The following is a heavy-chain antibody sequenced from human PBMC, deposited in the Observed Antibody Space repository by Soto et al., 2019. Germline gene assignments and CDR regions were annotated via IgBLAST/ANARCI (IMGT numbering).Heavy chain of an antibody. CDR3: ARKRLRRNWFDP. V-gene: IGHV3-23*01. D-gene: IGHD4-17*01. J-gene: IGHJ5*02. CDR1: GFTFSSYA. Sequence: GSLRLSCAASGFTFSSYAMSWVRQAPGKGLEWVSAISGSGGSTYYADSVKGRFTISRDNSKNTPYLQMNSLRAEDTAVYYCARKRLRRNWFDPWGQGTLVTVSS. CDR2: ISGSGGST.